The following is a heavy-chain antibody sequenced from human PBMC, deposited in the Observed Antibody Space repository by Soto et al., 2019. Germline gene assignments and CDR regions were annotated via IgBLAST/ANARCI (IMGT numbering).Heavy chain of an antibody. Sequence: QITLKESGPTLVKPTQTLTLTCTFSGFSLSTSGVGVGWIRQPPGKALEWLALIYWDDDKRYSPSLKSRLTIPKDTSKNQVVLTMTNMDPVDTATYYCAQIKKYSSSWYSAFDIWGQGTMVTVSS. D-gene: IGHD6-13*01. CDR3: AQIKKYSSSWYSAFDI. V-gene: IGHV2-5*02. CDR1: GFSLSTSGVG. CDR2: IYWDDDK. J-gene: IGHJ3*02.